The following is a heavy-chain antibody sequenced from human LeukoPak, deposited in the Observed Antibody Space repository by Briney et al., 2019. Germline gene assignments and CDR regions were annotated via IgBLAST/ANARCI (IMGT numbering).Heavy chain of an antibody. J-gene: IGHJ6*03. V-gene: IGHV4-39*07. Sequence: PSETLSLTCSVSGDSISGSSYYWGWIRQPPGKGLEWIGSIYYSGSTYYNPSLKSRVTISVDTSKNQFSLKLSSVTAADTAVYYCAREMEDKSFSFGELRKNYYYYMDVWGKGTTVTVSS. CDR3: AREMEDKSFSFGELRKNYYYYMDV. D-gene: IGHD3-10*01. CDR2: IYYSGST. CDR1: GDSISGSSYY.